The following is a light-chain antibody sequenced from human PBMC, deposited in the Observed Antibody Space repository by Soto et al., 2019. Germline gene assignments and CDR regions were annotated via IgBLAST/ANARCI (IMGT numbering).Light chain of an antibody. CDR1: GSTIGSNT. V-gene: IGLV1-44*01. J-gene: IGLJ3*02. Sequence: QSVLTQPPSASGPPGQRVTISCSGSGSTIGSNTVDWYQQLPGTAPKLLIYSNDQRPLGVPDRFSVSRSGTSASLAISGLQPDDEGIYYCAVWGNNLIGPGVFGGGTKVTVL. CDR3: AVWGNNLIGPGV. CDR2: SND.